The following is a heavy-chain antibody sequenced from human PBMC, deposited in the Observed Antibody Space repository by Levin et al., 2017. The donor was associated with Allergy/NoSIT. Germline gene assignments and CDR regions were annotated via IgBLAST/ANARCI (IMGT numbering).Heavy chain of an antibody. CDR3: ARGGCSSTSCLDY. CDR1: GFTFSNYW. D-gene: IGHD2-2*01. CDR2: INSDGTNT. Sequence: GESLKISCAASGFTFSNYWMHWVRQAPGKGLVWVSHINSDGTNTNYADSVKGRFTISRDNAENTLYLQLNSLRAEDTAVYFCARGGCSSTSCLDYWGQGTLVTVSS. J-gene: IGHJ4*02. V-gene: IGHV3-74*01.